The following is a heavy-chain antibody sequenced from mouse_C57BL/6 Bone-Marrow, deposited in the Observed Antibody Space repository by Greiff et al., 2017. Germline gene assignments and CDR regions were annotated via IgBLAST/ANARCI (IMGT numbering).Heavy chain of an antibody. CDR3: SGGVVRFAY. J-gene: IGHJ3*01. Sequence: EVQLQQSGPELVKPGASVKISCKASGYTFTDYYMNWVKQSHGKSLEWIGDINPNNGGTSYNQKFKGKATLTVDKSSSTAYMELRSLTSDDSAVYYWSGGVVRFAYWGQGTLVTVSA. CDR2: INPNNGGT. D-gene: IGHD1-1*02. V-gene: IGHV1-26*01. CDR1: GYTFTDYY.